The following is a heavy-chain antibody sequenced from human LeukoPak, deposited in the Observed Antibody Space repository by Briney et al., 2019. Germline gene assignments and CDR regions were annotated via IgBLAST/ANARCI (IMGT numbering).Heavy chain of an antibody. V-gene: IGHV3-49*04. CDR1: GFTFGDYG. CDR3: SRNLYYSGSGSYYSDY. CDR2: IRSKTYGGTT. D-gene: IGHD3-10*01. J-gene: IGHJ4*02. Sequence: GGSLRLSCTTSGFTFGDYGMSWVRQAPGKGLEWVGLIRSKTYGGTTEYAASVKGRFTISGDDSKTIAYLQMNSLKTEDTAVYYCSRNLYYSGSGSYYSDYWGQGTLVTVSS.